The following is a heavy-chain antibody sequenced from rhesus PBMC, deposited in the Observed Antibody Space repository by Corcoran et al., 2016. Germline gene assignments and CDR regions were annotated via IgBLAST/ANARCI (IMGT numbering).Heavy chain of an antibody. Sequence: EVQLVESGGGLAQPGGSLRLSCAASGFTFCSSAIHWVRQASGTGLEWVGRIRSKSNNYETGYAASVKGRFTISRDDPKNTAYLQMNSLKTEDTAVYYCTRGLYSGNYFDYWGQGVLVTVSS. V-gene: IGHV3-118*01. D-gene: IGHD1-44*01. CDR1: GFTFCSSA. CDR2: IRSKSNNYET. CDR3: TRGLYSGNYFDY. J-gene: IGHJ4*01.